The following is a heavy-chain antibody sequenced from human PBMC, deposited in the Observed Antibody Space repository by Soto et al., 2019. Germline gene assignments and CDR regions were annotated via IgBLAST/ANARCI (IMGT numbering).Heavy chain of an antibody. D-gene: IGHD5-18*01. CDR1: GGSISSSSYY. Sequence: TLSLTCTVSGGSISSSSYYWGWIRQPPGKGLEWIGSIYYSGSTYYNPSLKSRVTISVDTSKNQFSLKLSSVTAADTAVYYCARLNVDTAMPLDYWGQGTLVTVSS. J-gene: IGHJ4*02. CDR3: ARLNVDTAMPLDY. CDR2: IYYSGST. V-gene: IGHV4-39*01.